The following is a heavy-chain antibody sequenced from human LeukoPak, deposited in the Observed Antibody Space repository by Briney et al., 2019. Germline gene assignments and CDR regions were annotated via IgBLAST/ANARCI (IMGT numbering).Heavy chain of an antibody. Sequence: GGSLRLSCAASGFTFSSYAMHWVRQAPGKGLEWVAVISYDGSNKYYADSVKGRFTISRDNSKNTLYLQMNSLRAEDTAVYYCARKDRSGYDYWGQGTLVTVSS. V-gene: IGHV3-30-3*01. D-gene: IGHD3-10*01. J-gene: IGHJ4*02. CDR1: GFTFSSYA. CDR3: ARKDRSGYDY. CDR2: ISYDGSNK.